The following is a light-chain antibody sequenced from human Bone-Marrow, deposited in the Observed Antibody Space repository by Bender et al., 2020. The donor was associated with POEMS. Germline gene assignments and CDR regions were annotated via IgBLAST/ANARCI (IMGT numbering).Light chain of an antibody. V-gene: IGLV1-44*01. CDR3: AAWDDSLTGWV. CDR2: SHN. CDR1: NSNIGSNT. J-gene: IGLJ3*02. Sequence: QSVLTQPPSVSGTPGQRVTISCSGSNSNIGSNTVNWYQQLPGTAPKLLIYSHNQRPSGVPDRFSGSKSGTSASLAISGLQSEDEADYYCAAWDDSLTGWVFGGGTKLTVL.